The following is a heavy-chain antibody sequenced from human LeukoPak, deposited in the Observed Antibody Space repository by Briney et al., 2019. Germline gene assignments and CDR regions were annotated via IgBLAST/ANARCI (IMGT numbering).Heavy chain of an antibody. J-gene: IGHJ4*02. CDR2: IHTSGST. Sequence: SQTLSLTCTVSGGSISSGSYYWSWMRQPAGKGLEWIGRIHTSGSTNYNPSLKSRVTMSVDTSKNQFSLKLSSVTAADTAVYFCARDTYYYGSGSYYFDYWGQGTLVTVSS. V-gene: IGHV4-61*02. CDR3: ARDTYYYGSGSYYFDY. D-gene: IGHD3-10*01. CDR1: GGSISSGSYY.